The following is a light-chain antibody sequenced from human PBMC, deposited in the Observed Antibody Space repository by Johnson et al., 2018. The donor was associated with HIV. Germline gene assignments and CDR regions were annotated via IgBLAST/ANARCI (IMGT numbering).Light chain of an antibody. CDR1: SSNIGSHY. V-gene: IGLV1-51*02. J-gene: IGLJ1*01. CDR3: GTWVSSRRPFYV. CDR2: ENN. Sequence: QSVLTQPPSVSAAPGQKVTISCSGSSSNIGSHYVSWYRQLPGTAPKLIIYENNKRPSGIPDRFSGSKSGTSATLGITGLQTGDEAAYYCGTWVSSRRPFYVFGTGPKVPFL.